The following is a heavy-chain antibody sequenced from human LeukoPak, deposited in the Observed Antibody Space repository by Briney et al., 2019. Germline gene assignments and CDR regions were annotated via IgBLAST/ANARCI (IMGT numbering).Heavy chain of an antibody. CDR2: IKQDGREK. D-gene: IGHD3-22*01. V-gene: IGHV3-7*01. Sequence: GGSLRLSCAASGFTFSNYWMTWVRQAPGKGLEWVANIKQDGREKYYVDSVKGRFTIPRDNAKNSLYLQMNSLRAEDTAVYYCARSETTYYYDSSVYFYYYYGMDVWGQGTTVTVSS. CDR1: GFTFSNYW. CDR3: ARSETTYYYDSSVYFYYYYGMDV. J-gene: IGHJ6*02.